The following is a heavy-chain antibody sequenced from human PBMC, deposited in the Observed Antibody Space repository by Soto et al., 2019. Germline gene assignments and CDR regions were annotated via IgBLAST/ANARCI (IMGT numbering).Heavy chain of an antibody. J-gene: IGHJ3*02. CDR1: GGTLSDHG. CDR2: TIPVFNTA. V-gene: IGHV1-69*06. Sequence: QVQLDQSGAEVKKPGSSVKISCKASGGTLSDHGVSWLRQAPGQGLEWVGGTIPVFNTAKYAPKFQGRVTIAADKSTNIAYMELGSLRSDDTAFYYCARGVYGSGNYYTGPSAFDIWGQGTLVIVSS. D-gene: IGHD3-10*01. CDR3: ARGVYGSGNYYTGPSAFDI.